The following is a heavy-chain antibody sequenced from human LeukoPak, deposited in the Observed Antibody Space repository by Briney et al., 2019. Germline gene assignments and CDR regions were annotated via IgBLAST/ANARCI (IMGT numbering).Heavy chain of an antibody. Sequence: GGSLRLSCAASGFTFSSYGMHWVRQAPGKGLEWVAVISYDGSNKYYADSVKGRFTISRDNSKNTLYLQMNSLRAEDTAVYYCAKDAGVSPSFDYWGQGTLVTVSS. D-gene: IGHD2-21*01. CDR1: GFTFSSYG. J-gene: IGHJ4*02. V-gene: IGHV3-30*18. CDR2: ISYDGSNK. CDR3: AKDAGVSPSFDY.